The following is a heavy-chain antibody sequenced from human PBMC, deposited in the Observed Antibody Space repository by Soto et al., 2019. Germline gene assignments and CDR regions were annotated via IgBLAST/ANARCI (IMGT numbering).Heavy chain of an antibody. CDR1: GLTFSSYG. CDR3: ARDRGYSGYDSPRYYYGMDV. V-gene: IGHV3-33*01. D-gene: IGHD5-12*01. Sequence: QVQLVESGGGVVQPGKSLRLSCAASGLTFSSYGMHWVRQAPCKGLEWVAVIWFDGTNKYYADSVKGRFTISRDNSKNTLYLQMNSLRAEDTAVYYCARDRGYSGYDSPRYYYGMDVWGQGTTVTVSS. CDR2: IWFDGTNK. J-gene: IGHJ6*02.